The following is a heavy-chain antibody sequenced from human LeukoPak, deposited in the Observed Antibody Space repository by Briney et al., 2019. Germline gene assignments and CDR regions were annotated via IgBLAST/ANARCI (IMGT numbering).Heavy chain of an antibody. CDR2: IKRDGGEK. V-gene: IGHV3-7*01. D-gene: IGHD5-18*01. Sequence: PGGSLRLSCEASTFTFTPGWMSWVRQAPGKGLEWVAMIKRDGGEKHYVDSVKGRFTISRDNAKKSLYLQMDSLRDEDTAVYYCASLDTAHPSGVYWGQGTPVTVSS. CDR1: TFTFTPGW. CDR3: ASLDTAHPSGVY. J-gene: IGHJ4*02.